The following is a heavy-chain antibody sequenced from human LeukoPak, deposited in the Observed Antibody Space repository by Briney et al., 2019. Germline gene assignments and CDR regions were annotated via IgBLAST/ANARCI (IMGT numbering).Heavy chain of an antibody. D-gene: IGHD2-8*01. CDR2: IYYSGNT. V-gene: IGHV4-39*01. J-gene: IGHJ4*02. CDR1: GGSISSSTYY. Sequence: SETLSLTCTVSGGSISSSTYYWGWIRQPPGKGLEWIGSIYYSGNTYYNPSLKSRVTVSADTSKNQFSLKLTSVTAADTAVYYCARDRACSNGVCSYFDYWGQGTVVTVSS. CDR3: ARDRACSNGVCSYFDY.